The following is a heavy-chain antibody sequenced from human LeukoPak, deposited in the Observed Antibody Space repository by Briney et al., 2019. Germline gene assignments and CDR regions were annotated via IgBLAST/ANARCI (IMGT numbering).Heavy chain of an antibody. Sequence: PGGSLRLSCAASGFTFSSYWMSWVRQAPGKGLEWISYITTSGTSTYYTDSVRGRFTISRDNGKTALSLQMNSLRAEDTAVYYCVVHSATSCYWGQGTLVTVSS. V-gene: IGHV3-48*04. J-gene: IGHJ4*02. D-gene: IGHD1-26*01. CDR2: ITTSGTST. CDR3: VVHSATSCY. CDR1: GFTFSSYW.